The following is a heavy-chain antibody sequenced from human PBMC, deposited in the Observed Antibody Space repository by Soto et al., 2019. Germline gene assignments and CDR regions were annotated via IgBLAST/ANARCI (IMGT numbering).Heavy chain of an antibody. CDR3: VRPQAKELGTIRGAFDI. Sequence: GESLKISCKGSGDTFTSHWIAWVRQMPGKGLELMGLIYPADSDTRYSPSFEGQVTISVDKSISTAYLQWSSLKVSDTAMYYCVRPQAKELGTIRGAFDIWGQGTKVTVSS. J-gene: IGHJ3*02. CDR1: GDTFTSHW. V-gene: IGHV5-51*01. CDR2: IYPADSDT. D-gene: IGHD3-10*01.